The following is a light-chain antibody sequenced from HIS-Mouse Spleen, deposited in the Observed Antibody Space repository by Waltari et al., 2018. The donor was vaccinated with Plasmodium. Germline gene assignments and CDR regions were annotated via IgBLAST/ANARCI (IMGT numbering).Light chain of an antibody. CDR2: QDS. J-gene: IGLJ2*01. CDR1: KLGDKY. V-gene: IGLV3-1*01. Sequence: SYELTQPPSVSVSPGQPASITCSVDKLGDKYACWYQQKPGQSPVLVIYQDSKRPSGIPERFSGSNSGNTATLTISGTQAMDEADYYCQAWDSSTVVFGGGTKLTVL. CDR3: QAWDSSTVV.